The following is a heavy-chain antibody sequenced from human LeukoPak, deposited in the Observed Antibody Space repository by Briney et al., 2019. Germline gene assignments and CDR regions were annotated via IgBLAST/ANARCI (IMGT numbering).Heavy chain of an antibody. D-gene: IGHD5-24*01. CDR1: GFTFSSYW. Sequence: PGGSLRLSCAASGFTFSSYWMHWVPQPPGKGLVGVHGFKSDGSSTSYADSVKGRFTISRDNAKNTLYLQMNSLRAEDTAVYYCARGFGSDGYNYPPAFDYWGQGTLVTVSS. CDR2: FKSDGSST. V-gene: IGHV3-74*01. J-gene: IGHJ4*02. CDR3: ARGFGSDGYNYPPAFDY.